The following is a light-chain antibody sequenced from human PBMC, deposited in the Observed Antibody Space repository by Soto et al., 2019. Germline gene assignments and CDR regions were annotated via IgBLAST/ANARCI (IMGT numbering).Light chain of an antibody. CDR1: QSISSW. CDR3: QQYKSFSLT. Sequence: DIQMTQSPSTLSASVGDRVTITCRASQSISSWLAWYQQKPGKAPKLLIYKTSNLESGVPSRVSGSGSGTEFSLTISSLQPDDFATYYCQQYKSFSLTCGGGTRVEVK. CDR2: KTS. V-gene: IGKV1-5*03. J-gene: IGKJ4*01.